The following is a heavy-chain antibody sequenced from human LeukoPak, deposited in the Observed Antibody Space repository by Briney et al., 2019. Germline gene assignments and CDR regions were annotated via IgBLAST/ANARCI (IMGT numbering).Heavy chain of an antibody. CDR3: ARNRWGKQLVDY. Sequence: GGSLRLSCAASGFTFSSYSMNWVRQAPGKGLEWVSYISSSSSTIYYADSVKGRFTISRDNAKNSLYLQMNSLRAEDTAVYYCARNRWGKQLVDYWAREPWSPSPQ. CDR1: GFTFSSYS. V-gene: IGHV3-48*01. CDR2: ISSSSSTI. J-gene: IGHJ4*02. D-gene: IGHD6-13*01.